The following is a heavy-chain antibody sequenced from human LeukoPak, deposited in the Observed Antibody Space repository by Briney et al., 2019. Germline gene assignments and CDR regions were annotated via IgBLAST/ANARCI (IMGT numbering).Heavy chain of an antibody. V-gene: IGHV3-53*01. CDR1: GFTVSSNY. J-gene: IGHJ4*02. Sequence: GGSLRLSCAASGFTVSSNYMSWVRQAPGKGLEWVSVIYSGGSTYYADSVKGRFTISKDNSKNTLYLQMNSLKTEDTAVYYCTRSGWDGYNLDYWGQGTLVTVSS. D-gene: IGHD5-24*01. CDR2: IYSGGST. CDR3: TRSGWDGYNLDY.